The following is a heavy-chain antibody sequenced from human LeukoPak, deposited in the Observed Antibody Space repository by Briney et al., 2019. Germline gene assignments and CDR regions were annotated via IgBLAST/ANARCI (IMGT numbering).Heavy chain of an antibody. CDR1: GFTFKSYG. V-gene: IGHV3-33*01. Sequence: GGSLRLSCAASGFTFKSYGMPWVRQAPGKGLEWVAIIWYDGSNKYYRDPVKGRFTISRDNPKNTLYLQMTSLRAEDTAVYYCARDFSGYGGVGFDVFDIWGQGTMVTVSS. CDR2: IWYDGSNK. CDR3: ARDFSGYGGVGFDVFDI. J-gene: IGHJ3*02. D-gene: IGHD3-16*01.